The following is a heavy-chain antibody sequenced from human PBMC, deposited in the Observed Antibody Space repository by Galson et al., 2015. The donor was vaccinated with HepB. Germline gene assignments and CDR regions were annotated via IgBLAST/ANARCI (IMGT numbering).Heavy chain of an antibody. Sequence: SLRLSCAASGFTFSSYGMHWVRQAPGKGLEWVAVISYDGSNKYYADSVKGRFTISRDNSKNTLYLQMNSLRAEDTAVYYCAKSKFLRFATFLSWGQGTLVTVSS. CDR3: AKSKFLRFATFLS. J-gene: IGHJ5*02. CDR2: ISYDGSNK. V-gene: IGHV3-30*18. CDR1: GFTFSSYG. D-gene: IGHD3-3*01.